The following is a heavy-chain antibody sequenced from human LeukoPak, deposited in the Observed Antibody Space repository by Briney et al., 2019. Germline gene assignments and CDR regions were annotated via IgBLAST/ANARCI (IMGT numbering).Heavy chain of an antibody. CDR3: ARTSDYYDSSGYYTPFASDI. CDR2: IKQDGSEK. Sequence: GGSLRLSCAASGFTFSSYWMSWVRQAPGKGLEWVANIKQDGSEKYYVDSVKGRFTISRDNAKNSLYLQMNSLRAEDTAVYYCARTSDYYDSSGYYTPFASDIWGQGTMVTVSS. J-gene: IGHJ3*02. V-gene: IGHV3-7*04. D-gene: IGHD3-22*01. CDR1: GFTFSSYW.